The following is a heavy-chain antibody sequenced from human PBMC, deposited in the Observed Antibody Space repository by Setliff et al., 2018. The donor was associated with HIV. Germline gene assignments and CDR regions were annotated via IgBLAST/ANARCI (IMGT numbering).Heavy chain of an antibody. V-gene: IGHV4-39*02. J-gene: IGHJ4*02. CDR2: IYSSGSP. Sequence: PSETLSLTCTVYGASISNSNSYWGWIRQPPGKRLEWLGSIYSSGSPSYNPSLSSRLTISVDTSKNQVSLRLSSVTAADTAVYYCARDLGYCSGGSCYWYYWGQGTLVTVSS. CDR3: ARDLGYCSGGSCYWYY. D-gene: IGHD2-15*01. CDR1: GASISNSNSY.